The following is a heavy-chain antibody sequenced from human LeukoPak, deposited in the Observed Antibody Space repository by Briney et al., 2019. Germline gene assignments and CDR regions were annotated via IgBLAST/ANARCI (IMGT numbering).Heavy chain of an antibody. D-gene: IGHD6-13*01. CDR2: IYYSGST. CDR3: ARWRIAAAGIYY. J-gene: IGHJ4*02. CDR1: GGSISSSSYY. Sequence: SETLSLTCTVSGGSISSSSYYWGWIRQPPGKGLEWIGSIYYSGSTYYNPSLKSRVTISVDTSKNQFSLKLSSVTAADTAVYYCARWRIAAAGIYYWGQGTLATVSS. V-gene: IGHV4-39*01.